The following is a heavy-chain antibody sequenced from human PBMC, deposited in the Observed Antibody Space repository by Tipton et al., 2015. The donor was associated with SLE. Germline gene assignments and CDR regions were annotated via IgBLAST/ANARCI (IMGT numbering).Heavy chain of an antibody. CDR1: GFTVSSNY. CDR2: IYSGGST. Sequence: GSLRLYCAASGFTVSSNYMSWVRQAPGKGLEWVSVIYSGGSTYYADSVKGRFTISRDNSKNTLYLQMNSLRAEDTAVYYCARDLGVNWFDPWGQGTLVTVSS. V-gene: IGHV3-66*02. CDR3: ARDLGVNWFDP. J-gene: IGHJ5*02.